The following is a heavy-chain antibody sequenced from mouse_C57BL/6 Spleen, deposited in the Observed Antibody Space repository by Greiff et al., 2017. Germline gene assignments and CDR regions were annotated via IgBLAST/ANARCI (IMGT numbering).Heavy chain of an antibody. Sequence: EVQLQQSGPELVKPGASVKMSCKASGYTFTDYNMHWVKQRHGKSLEWIGYINPNNGGTSYNQTFQGKATLTVNKSSSTAYMELRILSSDDSAVYSCARARLYYYAMDYWGQGTSVTVSS. CDR2: INPNNGGT. J-gene: IGHJ4*01. CDR1: GYTFTDYN. D-gene: IGHD6-2*01. CDR3: ARARLYYYAMDY. V-gene: IGHV1-22*01.